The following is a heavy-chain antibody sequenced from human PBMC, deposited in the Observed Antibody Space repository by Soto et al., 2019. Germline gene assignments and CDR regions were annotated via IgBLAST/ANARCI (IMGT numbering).Heavy chain of an antibody. V-gene: IGHV3-21*01. CDR3: TSDESRARRARGWFDP. D-gene: IGHD3-10*01. CDR2: ISSNSGYV. J-gene: IGHJ5*02. Sequence: AGGSLRPYSAASGFTSRIFTMTWVRQAPGKVVQCVSNISSNSGYVYYTDALRARLTIPRDNAKNSLHLQMNSLTAEDTGVYYVTSDESRARRARGWFDPWGRGTL. CDR1: GFTSRIFT.